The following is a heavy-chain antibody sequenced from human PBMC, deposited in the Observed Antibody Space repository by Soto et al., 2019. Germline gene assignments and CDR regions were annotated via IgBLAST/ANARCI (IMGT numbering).Heavy chain of an antibody. CDR1: GFTFSSYG. Sequence: LILSCAASGFTFSSYGMHWVRQAPGKGLEWVAVICYDGSNKYYADSVKGRFTISRDNSKNTLYLQMNSLRAEDTAVYYCARTDGFWSGPFDYWGQGTLVTVSS. J-gene: IGHJ4*02. CDR2: ICYDGSNK. D-gene: IGHD3-3*01. CDR3: ARTDGFWSGPFDY. V-gene: IGHV3-33*01.